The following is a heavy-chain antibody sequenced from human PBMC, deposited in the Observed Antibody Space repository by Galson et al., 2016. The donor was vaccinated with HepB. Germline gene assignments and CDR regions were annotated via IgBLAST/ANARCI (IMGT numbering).Heavy chain of an antibody. J-gene: IGHJ6*02. CDR1: GSTFSGYA. V-gene: IGHV1-69*13. CDR2: INPIFRTP. Sequence: SVKVSCKASGSTFSGYAINWVRQAPGQGLEWMGGINPIFRTPSYAQKFQGRVTITADESTSTTSMELSSLRSDDTAVYCCARARLTIFGVISAYYYAMDVWGQGTTVTVSS. CDR3: ARARLTIFGVISAYYYAMDV. D-gene: IGHD3-3*01.